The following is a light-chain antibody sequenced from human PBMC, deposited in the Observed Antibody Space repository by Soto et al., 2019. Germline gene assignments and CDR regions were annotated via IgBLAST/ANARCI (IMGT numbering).Light chain of an antibody. Sequence: IVLTQSPGTLSFSPGERATLSCRASQIIRSNYVAWYQQKPGQAPRLLIYGASSRATGIPDRFSGSGSGTDFTLTISRLEPEDFAVYYCQQYGSSSITFGQGTRLE. CDR3: QQYGSSSIT. V-gene: IGKV3-20*01. J-gene: IGKJ5*01. CDR1: QIIRSNY. CDR2: GAS.